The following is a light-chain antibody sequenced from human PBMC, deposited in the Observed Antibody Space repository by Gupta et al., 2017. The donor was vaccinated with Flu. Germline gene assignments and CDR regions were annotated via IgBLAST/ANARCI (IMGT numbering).Light chain of an antibody. V-gene: IGKV6-21*01. CDR1: QNIGGA. J-gene: IGKJ1*01. Sequence: EIVLTQSPDFQSVTPKEKVTITCRASQNIGGALHWYQQKPEQSPKLLIKYASQYGTGVPSRFSGSGSGTDFTLTINSLEAEDAATYYCQQRSYLPWTFGQGTKVEIK. CDR2: YAS. CDR3: QQRSYLPWT.